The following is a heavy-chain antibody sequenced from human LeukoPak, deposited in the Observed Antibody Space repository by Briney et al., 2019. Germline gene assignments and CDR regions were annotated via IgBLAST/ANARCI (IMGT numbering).Heavy chain of an antibody. Sequence: GGSLRLSCAASGFTIGRLWMHWVRQAPGKGLVWVSRSEGDDSTTTYADSVKGRFTVSRDTTKNTLYLQMNSLRVEDTAVYYCAKLDWLDPWGQGTLVTVSP. V-gene: IGHV3-74*03. CDR3: AKLDWLDP. CDR2: SEGDDSTT. J-gene: IGHJ5*02. CDR1: GFTIGRLW.